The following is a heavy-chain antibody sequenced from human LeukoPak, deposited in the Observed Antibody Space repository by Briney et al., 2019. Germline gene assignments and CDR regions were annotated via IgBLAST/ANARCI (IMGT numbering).Heavy chain of an antibody. CDR2: VSSSSSYI. Sequence: GGSLRLSCAASGFTFSSYSMNWVRQAPGKGLEWVSSVSSSSSYIYYADSVKGRFTISRDNAKNSLYLQMNSLRAEDTAVYYCATGIVGAFGLDWGQGTLVTVSS. V-gene: IGHV3-21*01. J-gene: IGHJ4*02. CDR3: ATGIVGAFGLD. D-gene: IGHD1-26*01. CDR1: GFTFSSYS.